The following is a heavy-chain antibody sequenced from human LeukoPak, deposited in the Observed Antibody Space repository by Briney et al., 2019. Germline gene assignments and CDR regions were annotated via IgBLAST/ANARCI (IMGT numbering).Heavy chain of an antibody. J-gene: IGHJ4*02. V-gene: IGHV3-30-3*01. CDR2: ISYDGSNK. Sequence: GGCLRLSCAASGFTFSSYAMHWVRQAPGKGLEWVAVISYDGSNKYYADSVKGRFTISRDNSKNTLYLQMNSLRAEDTAVYYCARGGYYYDSSGHPDYFDYWGQGTLVTVSS. D-gene: IGHD3-22*01. CDR3: ARGGYYYDSSGHPDYFDY. CDR1: GFTFSSYA.